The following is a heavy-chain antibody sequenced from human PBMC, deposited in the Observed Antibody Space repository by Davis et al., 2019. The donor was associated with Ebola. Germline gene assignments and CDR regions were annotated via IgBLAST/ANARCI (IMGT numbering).Heavy chain of an antibody. D-gene: IGHD3-9*01. V-gene: IGHV3-23*01. CDR1: GFTFSSYA. CDR3: AKGQGFPYYDILTGYGYYYYGMDV. J-gene: IGHJ6*02. Sequence: GGSLRLSCAASGFTFSSYAMSWVRQAPGKGLEWVSAISGSGGSTYYADSVKGRFTISRDNSKNTLYLQMNSLRAEDTAVYYCAKGQGFPYYDILTGYGYYYYGMDVWGQGTTVTVSS. CDR2: ISGSGGST.